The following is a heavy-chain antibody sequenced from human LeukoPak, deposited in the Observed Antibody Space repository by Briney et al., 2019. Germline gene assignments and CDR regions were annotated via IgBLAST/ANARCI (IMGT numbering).Heavy chain of an antibody. Sequence: GGSLRLSCAASGFTFDDYAMHWVRQAPGKGLEWVSGISWNSGSIGYADSVKGRFTISRDNAKNSLYLQMNSLRAEDTALFYCAKERPRIVGATTHYYYGMDVWGQGTTVTVSS. D-gene: IGHD1-26*01. CDR1: GFTFDDYA. V-gene: IGHV3-9*01. J-gene: IGHJ6*02. CDR2: ISWNSGSI. CDR3: AKERPRIVGATTHYYYGMDV.